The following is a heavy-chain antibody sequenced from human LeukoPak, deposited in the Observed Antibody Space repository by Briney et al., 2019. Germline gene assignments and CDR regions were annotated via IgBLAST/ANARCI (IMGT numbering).Heavy chain of an antibody. CDR3: AKDRCDY. Sequence: PGRSLRLSCAASGFTFSSYGMHWVRQAPGKGLERVAVISYDGSNKYYADSVKGRFTISRDNSKNTLYLQMNSLRAEDTAVYYCAKDRCDYWGQGTLVTVSS. J-gene: IGHJ4*02. V-gene: IGHV3-30*18. CDR1: GFTFSSYG. CDR2: ISYDGSNK.